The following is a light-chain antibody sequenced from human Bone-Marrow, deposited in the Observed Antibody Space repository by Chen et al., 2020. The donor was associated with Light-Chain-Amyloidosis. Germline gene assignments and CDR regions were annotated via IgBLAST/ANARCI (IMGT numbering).Light chain of an antibody. CDR1: DLPTKY. V-gene: IGLV3-25*03. CDR2: RDT. Sequence: SYELTQKFSVSVSPGKTARITCSGDDLPTKYAYWYQQKPGQAPVLVIHRDTERPSGISERFSGSSSGTTATLTISGVQAEDEADYHCQSADSSGTYEVIFGGGTKLTVL. CDR3: QSADSSGTYEVI. J-gene: IGLJ2*01.